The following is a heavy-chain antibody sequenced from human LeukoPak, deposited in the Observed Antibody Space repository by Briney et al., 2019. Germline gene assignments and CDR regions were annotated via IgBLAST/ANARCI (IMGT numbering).Heavy chain of an antibody. V-gene: IGHV4-39*01. CDR3: ARTDYDILTGYYGNFDY. Sequence: SETLSLTCTVSGGSISSSSYYWGWIRQPPGKGLEWIGRIYYSGSTYYNPSLKSRVTISVDTSKNQFSLKLSSVTAADTAVYYCARTDYDILTGYYGNFDYWGQGTLVTVSS. D-gene: IGHD3-9*01. J-gene: IGHJ4*02. CDR2: IYYSGST. CDR1: GGSISSSSYY.